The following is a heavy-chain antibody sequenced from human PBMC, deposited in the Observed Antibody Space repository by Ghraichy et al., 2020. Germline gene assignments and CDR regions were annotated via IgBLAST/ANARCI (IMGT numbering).Heavy chain of an antibody. Sequence: GGSLRLSCSASGFTFSSYAMHWVRQAPGKGLEYVSAISSNGGRTYYADSVKGRFTISRDNSKNTLYLQMSSLRAEDTAVYYCVKDSDSDCSTTSCYLDYWGQGTLVTVSS. CDR3: VKDSDSDCSTTSCYLDY. V-gene: IGHV3-64D*06. J-gene: IGHJ4*02. D-gene: IGHD2-2*01. CDR2: ISSNGGRT. CDR1: GFTFSSYA.